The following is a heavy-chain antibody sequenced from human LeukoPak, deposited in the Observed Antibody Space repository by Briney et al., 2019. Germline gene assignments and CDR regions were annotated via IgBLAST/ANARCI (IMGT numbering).Heavy chain of an antibody. CDR3: ARSYYGYHGSGSYYSLDY. V-gene: IGHV4-59*01. J-gene: IGHJ4*02. CDR2: IYYSGST. Sequence: SETLSHTCTVSGGSISGYYWGWIRQPPGKGLEWIGNIYYSGSTNYNPSLKSRVTISVDTSKKQFSLKLSSVIAADTAVYYCARSYYGYHGSGSYYSLDYWGQGTLVTVSS. CDR1: GGSISGYY. D-gene: IGHD3-10*01.